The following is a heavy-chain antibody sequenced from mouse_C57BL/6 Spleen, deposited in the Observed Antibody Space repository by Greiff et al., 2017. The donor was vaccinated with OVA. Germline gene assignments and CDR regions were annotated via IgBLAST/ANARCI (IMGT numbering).Heavy chain of an antibody. CDR3: TCGYYFGY. D-gene: IGHD1-1*02. V-gene: IGHV14-1*01. J-gene: IGHJ2*01. CDR1: GFNIKDYY. Sequence: VQLQQSGAELVRPGASVKLSCTASGFNIKDYYMHWVKQRPEQGLEWIGRIDPEDGDTEYAPKFQGKATMPADTSSNRAYLQLSSLTSEDTAVYYCTCGYYFGYWGKGTTLTVAS. CDR2: IDPEDGDT.